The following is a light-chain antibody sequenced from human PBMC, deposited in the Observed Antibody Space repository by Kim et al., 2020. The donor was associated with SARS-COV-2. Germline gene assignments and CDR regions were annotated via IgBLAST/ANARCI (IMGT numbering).Light chain of an antibody. V-gene: IGLV3-25*03. CDR1: ALPNQY. J-gene: IGLJ1*01. CDR3: QSADSTDYV. Sequence: SYELTQPPSVSVSPGQTARITCSGDALPNQYAYWYQQKPGQAPVLLIYKDSERPSGIPERFSDSSSGTTVTLTISGVQAEDEADYYCQSADSTDYVFGTGTKVTVL. CDR2: KDS.